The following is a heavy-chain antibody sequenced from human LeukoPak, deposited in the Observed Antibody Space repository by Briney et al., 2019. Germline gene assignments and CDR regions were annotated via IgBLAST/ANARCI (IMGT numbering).Heavy chain of an antibody. CDR1: GYTFTSYD. J-gene: IGHJ4*02. Sequence: GASVKVSCKASGYTFTSYDINWVRQATGQGLEWMGWMNPNSGNTGYAQKFQGRVTMTEDTSTDTAYMELSSLRSEDTAVYYCATDLSSRIVGAIHFDYWGQGTLVTVSS. CDR2: MNPNSGNT. V-gene: IGHV1-8*01. D-gene: IGHD1-26*01. CDR3: ATDLSSRIVGAIHFDY.